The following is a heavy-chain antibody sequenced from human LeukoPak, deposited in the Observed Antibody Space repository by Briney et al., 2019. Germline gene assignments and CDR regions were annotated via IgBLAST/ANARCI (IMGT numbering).Heavy chain of an antibody. V-gene: IGHV4-34*01. D-gene: IGHD2-2*01. CDR2: INHSGST. Sequence: PSETLSLTCAVHGGSFSGYYWSWIRQPPGKGLEWIGEINHSGSTNYNPSLKSRVTISVDTFKNQFSLKLSSVTAADTAVYYCARYQSSYYGMDVWGQGTTVTVSS. CDR1: GGSFSGYY. J-gene: IGHJ6*02. CDR3: ARYQSSYYGMDV.